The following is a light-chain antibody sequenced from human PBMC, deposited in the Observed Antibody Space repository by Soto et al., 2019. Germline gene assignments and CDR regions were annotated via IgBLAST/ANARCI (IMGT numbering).Light chain of an antibody. J-gene: IGKJ1*01. CDR3: QQRCNWTRTWA. CDR1: QSISID. V-gene: IGKV3-11*01. CDR2: DAS. Sequence: EIVLTQSPVTLSLSPGEGATLSCKASQSISIDLAWYQQKPGQVPRLLIYDASSWATGIPGRFTGSGSGTALTLTFSSLDPEDFAFDYCQQRCNWTRTWAFGQGTKVEV.